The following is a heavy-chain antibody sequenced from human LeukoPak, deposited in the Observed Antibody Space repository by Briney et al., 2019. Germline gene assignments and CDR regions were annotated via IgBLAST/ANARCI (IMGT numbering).Heavy chain of an antibody. J-gene: IGHJ4*02. CDR2: IYTSGST. V-gene: IGHV4-4*07. D-gene: IGHD6-19*01. CDR1: GGSISSYY. Sequence: SETLSLTCTASGGSISSYYWSWIRQPAGKGLEWIGRIYTSGSTNYNPSLKSRVTMSVDTSKNQFSLKLSSVTAADTAVYYCVRAVAATAPDYFDYWGQGTLVSVSS. CDR3: VRAVAATAPDYFDY.